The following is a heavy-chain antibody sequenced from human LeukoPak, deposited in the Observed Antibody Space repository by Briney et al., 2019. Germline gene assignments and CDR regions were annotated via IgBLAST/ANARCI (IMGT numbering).Heavy chain of an antibody. CDR1: RYTFTSYD. D-gene: IGHD3-22*01. J-gene: IGHJ4*02. Sequence: ASVKVSCKASRYTFTSYDINWVREAAGQGLEWVGWMNPNTGRTGFAQKFQGRLTMTRDPSIRTAYMELSSLRSEDTAVYYCARLSQTPDYYSNGGYFYLGYWGQGTPVTVSS. CDR3: ARLSQTPDYYSNGGYFYLGY. CDR2: MNPNTGRT. V-gene: IGHV1-8*01.